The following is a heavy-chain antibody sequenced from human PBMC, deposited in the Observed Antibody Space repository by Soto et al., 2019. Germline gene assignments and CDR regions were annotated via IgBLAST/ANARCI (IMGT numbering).Heavy chain of an antibody. CDR1: GFTFSSYG. J-gene: IGHJ4*02. CDR2: ISYDGSNK. Sequence: QVQLVESGGGVVQTGRSLRLSCAASGFTFSSYGMHWVRQAPGKGLEWVAVISYDGSNKYYADSVKGRFTISRDNSKNTLYLQMNSLRAEDTAVYYCAKDFHKLALLAPIDYWGQGTLVTVSS. D-gene: IGHD1-26*01. V-gene: IGHV3-30*18. CDR3: AKDFHKLALLAPIDY.